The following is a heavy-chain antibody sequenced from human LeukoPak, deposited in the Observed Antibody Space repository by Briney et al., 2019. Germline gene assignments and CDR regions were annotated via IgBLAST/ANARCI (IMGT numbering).Heavy chain of an antibody. J-gene: IGHJ4*02. V-gene: IGHV3-21*01. Sequence: GGSLRLSCAASGFTFSHYTMNWVRQAPGKGLEWVSSIIHYADSVKGRFTISRDNANNSLYLQMSSLRAEDTALYYCARDDNWNDKPFDHWGQGALVTVFS. CDR2: II. D-gene: IGHD1-20*01. CDR3: ARDDNWNDKPFDH. CDR1: GFTFSHYT.